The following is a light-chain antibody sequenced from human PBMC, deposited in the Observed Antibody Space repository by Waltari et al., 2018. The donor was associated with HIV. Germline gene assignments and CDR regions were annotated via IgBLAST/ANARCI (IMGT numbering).Light chain of an antibody. J-gene: IGKJ1*01. V-gene: IGKV3-20*01. CDR3: QQYGSSLWT. CDR2: GAY. Sequence: ESVLTQSPGTLSLSPGERATLSCRASQSVSSTYLAWYQQKPGLAPRLLIYGAYSRATGIPDRVSGSGSGTDFTLTISRLEPEDFSVYYCQQYGSSLWTFGQGTKVEIK. CDR1: QSVSSTY.